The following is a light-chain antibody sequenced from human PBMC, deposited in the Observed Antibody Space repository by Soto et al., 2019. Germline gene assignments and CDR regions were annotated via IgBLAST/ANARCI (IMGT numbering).Light chain of an antibody. V-gene: IGKV3-20*01. CDR2: VAS. CDR1: QTVRSSY. CDR3: QQYDTSRGT. J-gene: IGKJ1*01. Sequence: IVLSQSPGTLSLSPGERATLSCRASQTVRSSYLVWYQQKPGQAPRLLIYVASSGATGIPDRFSGSGSGTDFTLTISRLEPEDFAVYYCQQYDTSRGTFGQGTKVDIK.